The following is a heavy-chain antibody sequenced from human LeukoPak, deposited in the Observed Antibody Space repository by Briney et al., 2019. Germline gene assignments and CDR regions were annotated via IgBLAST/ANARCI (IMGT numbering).Heavy chain of an antibody. CDR3: SKNGGWTFDY. D-gene: IGHD6-19*01. J-gene: IGHJ4*02. CDR1: GFMFTNYW. Sequence: PGGSLRLSCAASGFMFTNYWMTWVRQAPGKGLEWVAIIKSDGSDKYYVDSVKGRFTISRDNAKNSLYLQMNSLRAEDTAFYYCSKNGGWTFDYWGQGILVTVSS. V-gene: IGHV3-7*03. CDR2: IKSDGSDK.